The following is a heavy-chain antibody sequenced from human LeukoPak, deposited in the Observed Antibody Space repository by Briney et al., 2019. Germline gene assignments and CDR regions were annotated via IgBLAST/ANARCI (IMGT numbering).Heavy chain of an antibody. CDR3: ARARGRFGELFDY. CDR2: IYYIGST. J-gene: IGHJ4*02. CDR1: GGSISSGGYY. D-gene: IGHD3-10*01. V-gene: IGHV4-31*03. Sequence: SETLSLTCTVSGGSISSGGYYWSWIRQPPGKGLEWIGYIYYIGSTFYNPSLKSRLAISLDTSKSQFSLKLSSVTGADTAVYYCARARGRFGELFDYWGRGTLVTVSP.